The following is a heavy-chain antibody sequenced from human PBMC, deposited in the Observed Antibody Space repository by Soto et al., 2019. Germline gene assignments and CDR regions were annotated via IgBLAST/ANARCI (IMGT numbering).Heavy chain of an antibody. J-gene: IGHJ5*02. Sequence: EVQVVESGGGLVKPGGSLRLSCAASGFTFSSYSMNWVRQAPGKGLEWVSSISTDGSYKYYADSVKGRFTISRDNAKNSVYLQVDSLRAEDTAVYYCAGSGIVNVLRNNCFDPWGQGTLVAVSS. CDR2: ISTDGSYK. CDR1: GFTFSSYS. V-gene: IGHV3-21*01. CDR3: AGSGIVNVLRNNCFDP. D-gene: IGHD2-8*01.